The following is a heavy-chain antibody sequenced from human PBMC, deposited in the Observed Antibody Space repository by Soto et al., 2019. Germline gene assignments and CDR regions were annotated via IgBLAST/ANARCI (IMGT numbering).Heavy chain of an antibody. CDR2: ISAYNGNT. V-gene: IGHV1-18*04. CDR3: ARGRSGAAQRFYYYYYGMDV. CDR1: GYTFTIYG. J-gene: IGHJ6*02. Sequence: GASVKVSGKASGYTFTIYGISCVLQSPLQWLDWMGWISAYNGNTNYAQKLQGRVTMTTDTSTSTAYMELRSLRSDDTAVYYCARGRSGAAQRFYYYYYGMDVWGQGTTVTVSS. D-gene: IGHD1-26*01.